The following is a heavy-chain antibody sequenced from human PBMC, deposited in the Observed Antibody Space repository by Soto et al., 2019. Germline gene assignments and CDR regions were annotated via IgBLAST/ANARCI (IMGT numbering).Heavy chain of an antibody. V-gene: IGHV3-74*01. CDR3: ARLYSSGWYDK. J-gene: IGHJ4*02. Sequence: GGSLRLSCAASGFTLGSYWMHWVRQAPGKGLVWVSRIKSDGSYTNYADSVKGRFTISRDNAKNTLYLQMDSLRAEDTAVYYCARLYSSGWYDKWGQGTLVTVSS. CDR1: GFTLGSYW. D-gene: IGHD6-19*01. CDR2: IKSDGSYT.